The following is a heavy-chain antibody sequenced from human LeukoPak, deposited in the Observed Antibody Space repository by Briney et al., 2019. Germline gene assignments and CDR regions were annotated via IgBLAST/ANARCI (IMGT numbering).Heavy chain of an antibody. CDR1: GGSITSSY. V-gene: IGHV4-59*08. CDR2: IHYTGST. CDR3: ARHVYSSSPFDY. J-gene: IGHJ4*02. D-gene: IGHD6-13*01. Sequence: AETLSLTCTVSGGSITSSYWSWIRQSPGKGLEWIGYIHYTGSTNYNPSLKSRVTMLIDTSKNQFSLKLSSVTTADTAIYYCARHVYSSSPFDYWGQGTLVTVSS.